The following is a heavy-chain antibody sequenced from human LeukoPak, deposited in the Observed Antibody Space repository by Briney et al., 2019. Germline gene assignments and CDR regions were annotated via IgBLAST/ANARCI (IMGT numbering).Heavy chain of an antibody. V-gene: IGHV4-59*01. CDR2: IYYSGST. D-gene: IGHD5-12*01. J-gene: IGHJ2*01. CDR1: GGSISSYY. CDR3: ARGTGVATIRPWYFDL. Sequence: PSETLSLTCTVSGGSISSYYWSWIRQPPGKGLEWIGYIYYSGSTNYNPSLKSRVTISADTSKNQFSLKLSSVTAADTAVYYCARGTGVATIRPWYFDLWGRGTLVTVSS.